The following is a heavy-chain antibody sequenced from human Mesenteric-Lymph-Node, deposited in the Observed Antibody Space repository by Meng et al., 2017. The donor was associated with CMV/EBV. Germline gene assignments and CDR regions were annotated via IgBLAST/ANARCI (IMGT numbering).Heavy chain of an antibody. CDR3: ARHLTDDFWSGYYFSGDY. CDR1: GYSFTSYW. Sequence: GGSLRLSCKGSGYSFTSYWIGWVRQMPGKGLEWMGIIYPGDSDTRYSPSFQGQVTISADKSISTAYLQWSSLKASDTAMYYCARHLTDDFWSGYYFSGDYWGQGTLVTVSS. CDR2: IYPGDSDT. D-gene: IGHD3-3*01. V-gene: IGHV5-51*01. J-gene: IGHJ4*02.